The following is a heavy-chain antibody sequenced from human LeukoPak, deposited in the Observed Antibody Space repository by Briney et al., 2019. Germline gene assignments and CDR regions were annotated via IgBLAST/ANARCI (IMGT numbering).Heavy chain of an antibody. Sequence: ASVTVSYKASGYTFTAYYMHWVRQAPGQGLEWIGWINPNSGGTNYAQKFQGRVTMTRDTSISTGYMELSRLRSDDTAVYYCARASSGWHFDYWGQGTLVTVSS. CDR3: ARASSGWHFDY. V-gene: IGHV1-2*02. CDR2: INPNSGGT. CDR1: GYTFTAYY. D-gene: IGHD6-19*01. J-gene: IGHJ4*02.